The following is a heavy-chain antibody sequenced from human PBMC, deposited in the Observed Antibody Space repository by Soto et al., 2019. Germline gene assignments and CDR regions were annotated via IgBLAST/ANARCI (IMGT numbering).Heavy chain of an antibody. CDR2: FDPEDGET. J-gene: IGHJ4*02. Sequence: ASVKVSCKVSGYTLTELSMHWVRQAPGKGLEWMGGFDPEDGETIYAQKFQGRVTMTEDTSTDTAYMELSSLRSEDTAVYYCAMTLSAASSSDYWCQGSLVTVSA. CDR3: AMTLSAASSSDY. D-gene: IGHD1-26*01. V-gene: IGHV1-24*01. CDR1: GYTLTELS.